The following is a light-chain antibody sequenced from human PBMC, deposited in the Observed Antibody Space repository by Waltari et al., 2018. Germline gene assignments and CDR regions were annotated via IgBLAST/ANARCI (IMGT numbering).Light chain of an antibody. CDR2: KAS. V-gene: IGKV1-5*03. CDR1: QTISNC. CDR3: EQSNRYALVT. J-gene: IGKJ4*01. Sequence: DIQMTQPPSTLSASVGDRVTITCRASQTISNCLACYQHKPGQAPKLLISKASTLESGVTSRFSGSGSGTEFTLTISSLQPDDFATDFGEQSNRYALVTLDGATKVEIK.